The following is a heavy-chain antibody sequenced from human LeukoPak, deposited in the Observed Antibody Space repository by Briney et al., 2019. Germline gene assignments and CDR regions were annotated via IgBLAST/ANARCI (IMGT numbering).Heavy chain of an antibody. J-gene: IGHJ3*02. CDR2: ISSSSSNI. CDR3: ARDHGDAFDI. Sequence: GGSLRLSCAASGFTFSSYSMNWVRQAPGKGLEWVSSISSSSSNIYYADSVKGRLTISRDNAKNSLYLQMNSLRAEDTAVYYCARDHGDAFDIWGQGTMVTVSS. V-gene: IGHV3-21*01. CDR1: GFTFSSYS.